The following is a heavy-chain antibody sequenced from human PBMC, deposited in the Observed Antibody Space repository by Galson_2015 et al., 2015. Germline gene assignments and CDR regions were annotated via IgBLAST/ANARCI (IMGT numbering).Heavy chain of an antibody. J-gene: IGHJ5*02. CDR3: ARGSHYYDSSINWFDP. D-gene: IGHD3-22*01. V-gene: IGHV4-39*07. CDR2: IYYSGST. Sequence: ETLSLTCTVSGGSISSSSYYWGWIRQPPGKGLEWIGSIYYSGSTYYNPSLKSRVTISVDTSKNQFSLKLSSVTAADTAVYYCARGSHYYDSSINWFDPWGQGTLVTVSS. CDR1: GGSISSSSYY.